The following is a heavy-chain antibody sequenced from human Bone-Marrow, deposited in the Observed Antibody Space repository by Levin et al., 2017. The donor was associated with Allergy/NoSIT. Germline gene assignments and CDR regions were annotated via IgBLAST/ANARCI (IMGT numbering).Heavy chain of an antibody. Sequence: GGSLRLSCAASGFSFSSFWMTWVRRAPGKGLEWMANIKQDGSEKYYVDSVKGRFTISRDNAKNSLYLHMNSLRAEDTAVYYCARPLVPANRGGNDAFDLWGQGTMVTVSS. V-gene: IGHV3-7*01. J-gene: IGHJ3*01. CDR1: GFSFSSFW. CDR3: ARPLVPANRGGNDAFDL. D-gene: IGHD2-2*01. CDR2: IKQDGSEK.